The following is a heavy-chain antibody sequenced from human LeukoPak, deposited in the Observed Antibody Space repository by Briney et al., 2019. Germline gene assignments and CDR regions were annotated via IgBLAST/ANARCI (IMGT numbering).Heavy chain of an antibody. D-gene: IGHD3-16*01. Sequence: GGSLRLSCAASGFTFSSYSMNWVRQAPGKGLEWVSYISSSSSTIYYAGSVKGRFTISRDNAKNSLYLQMNSLRAEDTAVYYCARESLYDYVWGSYPGPRGPFDYWGQGTLVTVSS. J-gene: IGHJ4*02. V-gene: IGHV3-48*01. CDR3: ARESLYDYVWGSYPGPRGPFDY. CDR2: ISSSSSTI. CDR1: GFTFSSYS.